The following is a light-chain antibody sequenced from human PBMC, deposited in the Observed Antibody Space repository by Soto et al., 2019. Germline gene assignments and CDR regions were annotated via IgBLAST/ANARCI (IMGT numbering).Light chain of an antibody. CDR1: QSVASN. J-gene: IGKJ4*01. Sequence: EIVMTQSPAILSVSPGEGATLSCRASQSVASNLAWYQQKPGQAPRLLIYGASNRATGIPARFSGSGSGTEFTLTISSLQPEDFAVYYCQQYINWPPLTFGGGTKVEI. V-gene: IGKV3-15*01. CDR3: QQYINWPPLT. CDR2: GAS.